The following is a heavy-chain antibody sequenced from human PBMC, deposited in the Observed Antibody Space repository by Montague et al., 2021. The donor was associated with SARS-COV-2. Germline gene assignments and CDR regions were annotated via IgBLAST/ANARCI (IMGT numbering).Heavy chain of an antibody. D-gene: IGHD3-22*01. CDR1: VFTFSSYW. CDR2: ISSDGSRR. CDR3: ARDGEIVAVGYYFDS. V-gene: IGHV3-74*01. Sequence: SLRLSCAASVFTFSSYWMYWVRQAPGKGLVWVSHISSDGSRRRYSDSVHVRFTISRDNAKNTLYLQMNSLRAEDTAVYYCARDGEIVAVGYYFDSWGQGTLVTASS. J-gene: IGHJ4*02.